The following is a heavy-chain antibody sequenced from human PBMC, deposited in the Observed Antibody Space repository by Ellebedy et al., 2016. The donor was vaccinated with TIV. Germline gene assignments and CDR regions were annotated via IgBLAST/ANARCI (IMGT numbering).Heavy chain of an antibody. D-gene: IGHD6-19*01. CDR2: IIPIFGTA. CDR1: GGTFSSYA. CDR3: ARDGIAVAGTWFDP. V-gene: IGHV1-69*13. Sequence: ASVKVSCKASGGTFSSYAISWVRQAPGQGLEWMGGIIPIFGTANYAQKFKGRVTITADESTSTAYMELSSLRSEDTAVYYCARDGIAVAGTWFDPWGQGTLVTVSS. J-gene: IGHJ5*02.